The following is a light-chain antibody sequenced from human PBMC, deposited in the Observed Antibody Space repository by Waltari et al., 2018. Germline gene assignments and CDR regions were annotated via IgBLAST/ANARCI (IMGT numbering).Light chain of an antibody. CDR3: QQSHSPPRT. CDR2: TTS. Sequence: EIQMTQSPSSLSASIGDRVTITCRASQNIDTYLNWYKQKPGKAPKLLIYTTSTLQSGVPSSFSVTVSETDFTLTISSLQPEDFATYDCQQSHSPPRTFGPGTKVDV. V-gene: IGKV1-39*01. CDR1: QNIDTY. J-gene: IGKJ3*01.